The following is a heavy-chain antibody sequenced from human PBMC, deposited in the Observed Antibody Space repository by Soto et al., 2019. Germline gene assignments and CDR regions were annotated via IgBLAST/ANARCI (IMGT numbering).Heavy chain of an antibody. Sequence: SVKVSCKASGFTFTSSAVQWVRQARGQRLEWIGWIVVGSGNTNYAQKFQERVTITRDMSTSTAYMELGSLRSEDTAVYYCAAVGVGLVQYYFDYWGQGTLVTVSS. CDR2: IVVGSGNT. J-gene: IGHJ4*02. CDR3: AAVGVGLVQYYFDY. CDR1: GFTFTSSA. D-gene: IGHD2-8*01. V-gene: IGHV1-58*01.